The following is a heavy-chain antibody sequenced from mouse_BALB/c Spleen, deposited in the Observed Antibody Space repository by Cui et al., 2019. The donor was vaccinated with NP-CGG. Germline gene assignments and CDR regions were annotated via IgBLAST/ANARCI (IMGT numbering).Heavy chain of an antibody. CDR1: GYTFTSYW. CDR2: IDPNRVGT. V-gene: IGHV1-72*01. J-gene: IGHJ2*01. CDR3: ASYDYYCSSYFDY. Sequence: QVQLQQPGAELVKHRASLTLSCKASGYTFTSYWMHWVKQRPGRGLEWIGRIDPNRVGTKYNEKFKSKATLTVDKPSSTAYMQLSSLTSEDSTVYYCASYDYYCSSYFDYWGQGTTLTVSS. D-gene: IGHD1-1*01.